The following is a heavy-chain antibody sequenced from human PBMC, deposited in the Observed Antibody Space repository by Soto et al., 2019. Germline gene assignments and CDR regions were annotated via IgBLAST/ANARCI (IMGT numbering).Heavy chain of an antibody. D-gene: IGHD4-17*01. CDR3: ARDDDYEANSIDL. CDR2: IFYTGTT. Sequence: SETLSLTCSVSGGSINYNSYHWGWIRQPPGQGLEWIGSIFYTGTTFYNPSLESRFTISRDNSKNTLYLEMDSLRDEDTSVYYCARDDDYEANSIDLWGQGTLVTVSS. V-gene: IGHV4-39*02. CDR1: GGSINYNSYH. J-gene: IGHJ5*02.